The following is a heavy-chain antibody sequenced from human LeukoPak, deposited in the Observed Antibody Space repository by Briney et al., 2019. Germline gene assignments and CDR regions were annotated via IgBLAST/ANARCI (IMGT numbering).Heavy chain of an antibody. J-gene: IGHJ4*02. V-gene: IGHV3-72*01. D-gene: IGHD3-9*01. Sequence: GGSLRLSCAASGLRFSDYHMDWVRQAPGKGLEWVARIRTKVNSYTTEYAASVRGRFTISRDDSKNSLYLQMNSLKTEDTAVYYCAKSTWFDYFDYWGQGTLVTVSS. CDR2: IRTKVNSYTT. CDR3: AKSTWFDYFDY. CDR1: GLRFSDYH.